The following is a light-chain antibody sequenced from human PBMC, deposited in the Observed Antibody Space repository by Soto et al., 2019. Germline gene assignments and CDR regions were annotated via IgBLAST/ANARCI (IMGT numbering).Light chain of an antibody. CDR2: DNN. V-gene: IGLV1-51*01. J-gene: IGLJ1*01. CDR1: SSNIGNNY. Sequence: QSVLTQPPSVSAAPGQKVTISCSGSSSNIGNNYVSWYQQLPGTAPKLLIYDNNKRPSGIPDRFSGSKSGTSATLGITGLQLADEADSSCGTRDSSLSAGSYVFGSGTKLTVL. CDR3: GTRDSSLSAGSYV.